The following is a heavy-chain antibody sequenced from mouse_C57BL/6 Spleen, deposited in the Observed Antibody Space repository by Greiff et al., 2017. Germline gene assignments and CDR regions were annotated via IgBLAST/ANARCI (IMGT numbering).Heavy chain of an antibody. Sequence: EVQLQQPGPELVKPGASVKISCKASGYTFTDYYMNWVKQSPGKSLAWIGDINPTNSGTSSNQKFKGKATLTVDTSSSTAYMQLRSLTSDDSAVYDSLYDDPFYAMDYWGQGTSVTVAA. V-gene: IGHV1-26*01. CDR1: GYTFTDYY. J-gene: IGHJ4*01. D-gene: IGHD2-3*01. CDR2: INPTNSGT. CDR3: LYDDPFYAMDY.